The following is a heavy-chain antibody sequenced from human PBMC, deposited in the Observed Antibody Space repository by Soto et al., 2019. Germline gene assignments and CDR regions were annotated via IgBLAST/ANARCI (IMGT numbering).Heavy chain of an antibody. CDR1: GFSLSTSGMC. J-gene: IGHJ6*02. CDR3: ARSYFYDFRDYVMDV. CDR2: IDWDDDK. D-gene: IGHD3-16*01. Sequence: SGPTLVNPTQTLTLTCTFSGFSLSTSGMCVSWIRQPPGKALEWLALIDWDDDKYYSTSLKTRLTISKDTSKNQVVLTMTNMEPVDTATFYCARSYFYDFRDYVMDVRGQGTTVTVSS. V-gene: IGHV2-70*01.